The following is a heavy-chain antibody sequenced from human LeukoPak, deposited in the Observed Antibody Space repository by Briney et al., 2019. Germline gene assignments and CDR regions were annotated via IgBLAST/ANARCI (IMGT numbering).Heavy chain of an antibody. V-gene: IGHV3-64D*09. Sequence: PGGSLRLSCSASGSTFGRYAMHWVRQPPGKGWGYGSGINDNGGRTHYGDSVKGRFSISRDNSKNTLHLQMSTLRAEDTALYYCVKDVGGSYAFDYWGQGILVTVAS. J-gene: IGHJ4*02. CDR2: INDNGGRT. CDR3: VKDVGGSYAFDY. CDR1: GSTFGRYA. D-gene: IGHD1-26*01.